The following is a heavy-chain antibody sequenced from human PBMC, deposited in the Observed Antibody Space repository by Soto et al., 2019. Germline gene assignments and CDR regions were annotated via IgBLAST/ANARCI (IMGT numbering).Heavy chain of an antibody. Sequence: SLRLSCVASGVTFSSFAMSWVRQAPGKGLEWVSTISGSGGSTYYADSVKGRLTVSRDNSKNTLSLHINSLRAEDTAVYYCAKAETYDFWSGLHFDYWGRGTLVTVSS. CDR3: AKAETYDFWSGLHFDY. J-gene: IGHJ4*02. V-gene: IGHV3-23*01. CDR1: GVTFSSFA. D-gene: IGHD3-3*01. CDR2: ISGSGGST.